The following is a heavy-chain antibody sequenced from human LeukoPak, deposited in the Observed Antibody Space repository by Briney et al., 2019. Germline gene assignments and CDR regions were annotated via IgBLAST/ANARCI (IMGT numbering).Heavy chain of an antibody. CDR3: ARGAGELNVWGSYRLGGFDY. J-gene: IGHJ4*02. V-gene: IGHV3-53*01. CDR2: IYSGGST. CDR1: GFTVSRNY. Sequence: GGSLRLSCAASGFTVSRNYMTWVRQAPGKGLEWVSAIYSGGSTYYADSVKGRFTISRDNSKNTLYLQMNSLRAEDTAVYYCARGAGELNVWGSYRLGGFDYWGQGTLVTVSS. D-gene: IGHD3-16*02.